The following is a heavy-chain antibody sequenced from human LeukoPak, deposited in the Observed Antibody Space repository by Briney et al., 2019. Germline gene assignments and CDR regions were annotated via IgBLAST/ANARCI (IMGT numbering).Heavy chain of an antibody. CDR2: ISGSDTNT. V-gene: IGHV3-23*01. CDR3: TKGQLWASGRAFDI. J-gene: IGHJ3*02. CDR1: GFTFSDYA. Sequence: GGSLRLSCAASGFTFSDYAMSWVRQAPGKGLEWVSVISGSDTNTNYADSVKGRFTISRDNSKNTLYLQMNNLRPEDTAVYYCTKGQLWASGRAFDIWGQGTMVTVSS. D-gene: IGHD3-16*01.